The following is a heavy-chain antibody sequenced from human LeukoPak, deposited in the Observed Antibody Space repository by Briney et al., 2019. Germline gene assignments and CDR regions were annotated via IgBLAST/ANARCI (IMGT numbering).Heavy chain of an antibody. D-gene: IGHD3-22*01. V-gene: IGHV1-46*01. Sequence: GASVTVSCKASGYTFTSYYMHWVRQAPGQGLEWMGIINPSGGSTSYAQKFQGRVTMTRDTSTSTVYMELSSLRSEDTAVYYCARDALSMIVVVITKVWGYFDYWGQGTLVTVSS. J-gene: IGHJ4*02. CDR3: ARDALSMIVVVITKVWGYFDY. CDR1: GYTFTSYY. CDR2: INPSGGST.